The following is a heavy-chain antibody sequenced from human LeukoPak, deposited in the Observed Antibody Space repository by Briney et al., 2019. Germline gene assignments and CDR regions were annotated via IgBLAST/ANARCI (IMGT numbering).Heavy chain of an antibody. D-gene: IGHD5-18*01. CDR1: GFTFDDYG. V-gene: IGHV3-20*04. CDR2: INWNGGST. CDR3: ARVPGRGYSMYYFDY. J-gene: IGHJ4*02. Sequence: GGSLRLSCAASGFTFDDYGMSWVRQAPGKGLGWVSGINWNGGSTGYADSVKGRFTISRDNAKNSLYLQMNRLRAEDTALYYCARVPGRGYSMYYFDYWGQGTLVTVSS.